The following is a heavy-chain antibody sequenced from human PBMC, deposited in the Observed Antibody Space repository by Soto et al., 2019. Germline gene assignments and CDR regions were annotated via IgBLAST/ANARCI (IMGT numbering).Heavy chain of an antibody. V-gene: IGHV4-4*07. CDR3: ARADYPILTGSYAMDV. Sequence: SETLSLTCTVSDDFISSYYWNWIRQPAGKGLEWIGRVSTNGATNYNPSLESRVTMSVDTSKNQFSLKLTSVTAADTAVYFCARADYPILTGSYAMDVWGQGNTVTVSS. D-gene: IGHD3-9*01. CDR2: VSTNGAT. J-gene: IGHJ6*02. CDR1: DDFISSYY.